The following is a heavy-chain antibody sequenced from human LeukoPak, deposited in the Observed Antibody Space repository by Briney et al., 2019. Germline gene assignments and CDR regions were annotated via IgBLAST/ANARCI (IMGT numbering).Heavy chain of an antibody. D-gene: IGHD6-19*01. CDR1: GFTFSSYA. V-gene: IGHV3-23*03. CDR3: ARVGSGWYDFDY. CDR2: IYSGSSST. J-gene: IGHJ4*02. Sequence: TGGSLRLSCAASGFTFSSYAMTWVRQAPGKGLEWVSVIYSGSSSTYYTDSVKGRFTISRHNSKNTLYLQMNSLRAEDTAVYYCARVGSGWYDFDYWGQGTLVTVSS.